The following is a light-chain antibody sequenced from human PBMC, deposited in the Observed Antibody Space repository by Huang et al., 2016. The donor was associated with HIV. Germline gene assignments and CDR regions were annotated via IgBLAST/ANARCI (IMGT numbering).Light chain of an antibody. Sequence: EIVLTQSPGTLSSSPGERATLSCRASQTITGGSLAWYQQKPGQSPRLLIYGVSGRATGIPDRFSGSGSGTDFTLTITRLEPEDFAVYYCQYYGNSPLFGPGTTVDVK. V-gene: IGKV3-20*01. CDR3: QYYGNSPL. CDR2: GVS. CDR1: QTITGGS. J-gene: IGKJ3*01.